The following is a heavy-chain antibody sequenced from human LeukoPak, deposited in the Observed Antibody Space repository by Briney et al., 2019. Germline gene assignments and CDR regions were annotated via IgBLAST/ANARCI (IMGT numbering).Heavy chain of an antibody. Sequence: GGSPRLSCAASGFTFSSYAMSWVRQAPGKGLEWVSAISGSGGSTYYADSVKGRFTISRDNSKNTLYLQMNSLRAEDTAVYYCAKDLDYYDSSGYYNGAFDIWGQGTMVTVSS. CDR3: AKDLDYYDSSGYYNGAFDI. J-gene: IGHJ3*02. CDR1: GFTFSSYA. V-gene: IGHV3-23*01. CDR2: ISGSGGST. D-gene: IGHD3-22*01.